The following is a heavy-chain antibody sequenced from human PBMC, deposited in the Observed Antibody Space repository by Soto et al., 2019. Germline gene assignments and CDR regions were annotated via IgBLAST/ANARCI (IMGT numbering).Heavy chain of an antibody. D-gene: IGHD6-13*01. CDR2: ISYDGSNK. V-gene: IGHV3-30*18. Sequence: QVQLVESGGGVVQPGRSLRLSCAASGFTFSSYGMHWVRQAPGKGLEWVAVISYDGSNKYYADSVKGRFTISRDNSKNTLYLQMNSLRAEDTAVYYYAKGIAAAGTPLAFDYWGQGTLVTVSS. CDR3: AKGIAAAGTPLAFDY. J-gene: IGHJ4*02. CDR1: GFTFSSYG.